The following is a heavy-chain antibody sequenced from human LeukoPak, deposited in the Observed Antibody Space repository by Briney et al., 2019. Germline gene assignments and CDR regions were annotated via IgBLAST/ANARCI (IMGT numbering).Heavy chain of an antibody. Sequence: SVKVSCKASGGTFSSYAISWVRQAPGQGLEWMGGIIPIFGTANYAQKFQGRVTITADESTSTAYMELSSLRSEDTAVYYCASTDIVVVPAPNYYYYYMDVWGKGTTVTISS. J-gene: IGHJ6*03. CDR1: GGTFSSYA. D-gene: IGHD2-2*01. CDR3: ASTDIVVVPAPNYYYYYMDV. CDR2: IIPIFGTA. V-gene: IGHV1-69*13.